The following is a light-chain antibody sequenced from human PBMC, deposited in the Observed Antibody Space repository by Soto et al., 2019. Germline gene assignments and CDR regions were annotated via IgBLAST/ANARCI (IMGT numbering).Light chain of an antibody. V-gene: IGKV1-6*01. CDR1: QDIRND. Sequence: AIQMTQSPSSMSASVGDRVTITCRASQDIRNDLGWYQQKPGKAPKLLISAASTLESGVPPRFSGSGSGTDFILTISSLQPEDFATYYCLQDYNYPRTFDQGTQVEIK. CDR3: LQDYNYPRT. CDR2: AAS. J-gene: IGKJ1*01.